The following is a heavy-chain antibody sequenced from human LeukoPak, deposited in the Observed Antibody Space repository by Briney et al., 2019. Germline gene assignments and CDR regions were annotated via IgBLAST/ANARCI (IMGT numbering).Heavy chain of an antibody. CDR1: GFTFNTYG. V-gene: IGHV3-23*01. D-gene: IGHD1-14*01. CDR3: AKDPGNYFDY. CDR2: ISGSGGST. Sequence: GGSLRLSCAASGFTFNTYGMSWVRQAPGKGLEWVSAISGSGGSTYYADSVKGRFTISRDNSKNTLYLQMNSLRAEDTAVYYCAKDPGNYFDYWGQGTLVTVSS. J-gene: IGHJ4*02.